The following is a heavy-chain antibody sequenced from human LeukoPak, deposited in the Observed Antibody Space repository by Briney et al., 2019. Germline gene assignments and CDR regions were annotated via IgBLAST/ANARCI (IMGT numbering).Heavy chain of an antibody. V-gene: IGHV3-23*01. Sequence: GGSLRLSCAASGFTFSDSAMTWVRQAPGRGLEWVSGISRSGDRTYTADSVKGRFTISRDNSKNTLYLQMDTLRAEDTAVYYCAKCGYSGCHLIDYWGQGTLVTVSS. CDR2: ISRSGDRT. CDR3: AKCGYSGCHLIDY. J-gene: IGHJ4*02. D-gene: IGHD5-12*01. CDR1: GFTFSDSA.